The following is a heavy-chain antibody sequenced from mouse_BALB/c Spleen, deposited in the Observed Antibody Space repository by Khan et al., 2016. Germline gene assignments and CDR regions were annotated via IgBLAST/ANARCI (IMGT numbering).Heavy chain of an antibody. CDR2: ILPGSGST. J-gene: IGHJ3*01. V-gene: IGHV1-9*01. Sequence: QVRLQQSGAELMKPGASVKISCKATGYTFSRYWIEWVKERPGHGLEWIGEILPGSGSTDYNEKFKGKATFTAETSSNTAYIQLSGLTSGDSAVYYCARGAYWGQGTLVTVSA. CDR3: ARGAY. CDR1: GYTFSRYW.